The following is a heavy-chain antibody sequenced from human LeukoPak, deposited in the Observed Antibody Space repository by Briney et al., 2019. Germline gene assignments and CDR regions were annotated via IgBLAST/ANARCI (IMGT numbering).Heavy chain of an antibody. CDR3: ARDGDAGAFDI. J-gene: IGHJ3*02. D-gene: IGHD7-27*01. CDR1: GYTFTSYY. V-gene: IGHV1-2*02. CDR2: INPNSGGT. Sequence: ASVRVSFKASGYTFTSYYMHWVRQAPGQGLEWMGWINPNSGGTNYAQKFQGRVTMTRDTSISTAYMELSRLRSDDTAVYYCARDGDAGAFDIWGQGTMVTVSS.